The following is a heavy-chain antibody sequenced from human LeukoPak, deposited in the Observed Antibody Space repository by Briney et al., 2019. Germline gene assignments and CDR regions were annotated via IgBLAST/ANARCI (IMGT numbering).Heavy chain of an antibody. Sequence: GESLKISCKGSGYSFTSYWIGWGRQMPGKGLEWMGIIYPGDSDTRYSPSFQGQVTISADKSISTAYLQWSSLKASDTAMYYCARRAYDFWSGYSFDYWGLGTLVTVSS. CDR3: ARRAYDFWSGYSFDY. CDR1: GYSFTSYW. V-gene: IGHV5-51*01. CDR2: IYPGDSDT. J-gene: IGHJ4*02. D-gene: IGHD3-3*01.